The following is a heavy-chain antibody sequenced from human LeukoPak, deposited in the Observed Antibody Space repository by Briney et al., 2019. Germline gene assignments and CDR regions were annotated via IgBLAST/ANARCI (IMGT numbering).Heavy chain of an antibody. V-gene: IGHV4-34*01. D-gene: IGHD6-13*01. CDR3: AREGAAAALDCFDY. Sequence: SETLSLTCAVYGGSFSGYYWSWIRQPPGKGLEWIGEINHSGSTNYNPSLKSRVTISVDTSKNQFSLKLSSVTAADTAVYYCAREGAAAALDCFDYWGQGTLVTVSS. CDR1: GGSFSGYY. CDR2: INHSGST. J-gene: IGHJ4*02.